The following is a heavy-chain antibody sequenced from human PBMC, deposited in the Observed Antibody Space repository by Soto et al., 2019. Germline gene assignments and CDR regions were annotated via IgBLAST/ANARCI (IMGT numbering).Heavy chain of an antibody. CDR1: GYSFTTYW. D-gene: IGHD3-22*01. CDR2: IYPGDSDT. V-gene: IGHV5-51*01. CDR3: ARRGAVVPGDAFDI. Sequence: GESLKISCKASGYSFTTYWIGWVRQMPGKGLEWVGIIYPGDSDTRYSPSFQGQVTISADKSISTAYLQWRSLKASDNAMYYCARRGAVVPGDAFDIWGQGTMVTVSS. J-gene: IGHJ3*02.